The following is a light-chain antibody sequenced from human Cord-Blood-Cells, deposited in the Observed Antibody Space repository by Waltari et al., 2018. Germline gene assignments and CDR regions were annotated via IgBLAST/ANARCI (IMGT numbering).Light chain of an antibody. V-gene: IGKV3-11*01. CDR1: QSVSSY. Sequence: EIVLTQSPATLSLSPGERATLSCRASQSVSSYLACYQQKPGQAPRLLIYYASNRATGIPARFSGSGSGTDFTLTISSLEPEDFAVYYCQQRSNWPLTFGGGTKVEIK. CDR3: QQRSNWPLT. CDR2: YAS. J-gene: IGKJ4*01.